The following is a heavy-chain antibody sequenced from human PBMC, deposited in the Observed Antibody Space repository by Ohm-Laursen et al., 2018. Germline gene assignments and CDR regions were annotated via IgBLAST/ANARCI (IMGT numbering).Heavy chain of an antibody. CDR3: ARVVAMVRGVYNWFDP. D-gene: IGHD3-10*01. CDR1: GYTFSNYG. CDR2: ISAYNGNT. Sequence: GSSVKVSCKPSGYTFSNYGINWVRQAPGQGLEWMGWISAYNGNTNYAQKLQGRVTMTTDTSTSTAYMELRSLRSDDTAVYYCARVVAMVRGVYNWFDPWGQGTLVTVSS. J-gene: IGHJ5*02. V-gene: IGHV1-18*01.